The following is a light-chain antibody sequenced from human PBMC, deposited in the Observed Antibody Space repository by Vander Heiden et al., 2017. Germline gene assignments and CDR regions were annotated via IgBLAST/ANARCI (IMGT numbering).Light chain of an antibody. Sequence: SYELTQPPSVSVAPGQTARITCGGNNIGSKNVHWYQQKPGQARVLVIYRDIIRPSGIPERFAGSNSGNTATLTISRAQAGDEADYYCQVWDSSALFGGGTKLTVL. CDR1: NIGSKN. J-gene: IGLJ2*01. CDR3: QVWDSSAL. V-gene: IGLV3-9*01. CDR2: RDI.